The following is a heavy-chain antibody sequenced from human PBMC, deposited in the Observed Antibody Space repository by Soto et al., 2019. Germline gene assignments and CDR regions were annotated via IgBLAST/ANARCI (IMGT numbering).Heavy chain of an antibody. J-gene: IGHJ4*02. CDR2: ISGSGGST. V-gene: IGHV3-23*01. CDR1: GFTFSSYA. D-gene: IGHD2-8*01. Sequence: GGSLRLSCAASGFTFSSYAMSWVRQAPGKGLGWVSGISGSGGSTYYADSVKGRFTISRDNSKNTLYLQMYSLRAEDTVLYYCAKDQYCSDGVCHFDYWGQGTLVTVSS. CDR3: AKDQYCSDGVCHFDY.